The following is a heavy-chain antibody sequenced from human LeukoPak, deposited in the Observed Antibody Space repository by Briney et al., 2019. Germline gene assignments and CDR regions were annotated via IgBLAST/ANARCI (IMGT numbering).Heavy chain of an antibody. CDR1: GGSISSSNW. Sequence: PSETLSLTCAVSGGSISSSNWWSWVRQPPGKGLEWIGEIYHSGSTNYNPSLKSRVTISVDKSRNQFSLKLSSVTAADTAVYYCASRVRGVIRWFDPWGQGTLVTVSS. V-gene: IGHV4-4*02. CDR3: ASRVRGVIRWFDP. D-gene: IGHD3-10*01. CDR2: IYHSGST. J-gene: IGHJ5*02.